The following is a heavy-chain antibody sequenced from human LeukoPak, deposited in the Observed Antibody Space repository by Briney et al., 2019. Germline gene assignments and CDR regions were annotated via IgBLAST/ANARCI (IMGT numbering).Heavy chain of an antibody. CDR2: ISGSGGSI. CDR1: GFTFSSYA. V-gene: IGHV3-23*01. J-gene: IGHJ4*02. D-gene: IGHD3-10*01. CDR3: AKDPLPEGSGSYRYFDY. Sequence: PGGSLRLSCAASGFTFSSYAISWVRQAPGKGLEWVSAISGSGGSIYYADSVKGRFTISRDNSKNTLYLQMNSLRAEDTAVYYCAKDPLPEGSGSYRYFDYWGQGTLVTVSS.